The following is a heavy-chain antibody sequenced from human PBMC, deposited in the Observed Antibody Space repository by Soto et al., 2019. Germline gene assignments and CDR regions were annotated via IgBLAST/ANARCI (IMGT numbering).Heavy chain of an antibody. J-gene: IGHJ5*02. Sequence: SETLSLTCTVFGGYISSYCWSWIRQHPRKGLEWIGYIYYSGSTNYTPSLKSRVTISVDTSKNQFSLKLSSVTAADTAVYYCAREILGYCSGGSCSNWFDPWGQGTLVTVSS. CDR3: AREILGYCSGGSCSNWFDP. CDR2: IYYSGST. D-gene: IGHD2-15*01. V-gene: IGHV4-59*01. CDR1: GGYISSYC.